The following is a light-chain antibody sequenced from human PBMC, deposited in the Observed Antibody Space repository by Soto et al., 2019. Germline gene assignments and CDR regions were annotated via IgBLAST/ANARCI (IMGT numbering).Light chain of an antibody. J-gene: IGLJ2*01. Sequence: QSALTQPASVSGSLGQSITISCTGSSSDVGGYNYVSWYQQHPGKAPKLLIHEVTNRPSGVSDRFSGSKSANTASLTISGLQAGDEAHYFCSSYTTFRTPHVAFGGGTKLTVL. CDR3: SSYTTFRTPHVA. V-gene: IGLV2-14*01. CDR1: SSDVGGYNY. CDR2: EVT.